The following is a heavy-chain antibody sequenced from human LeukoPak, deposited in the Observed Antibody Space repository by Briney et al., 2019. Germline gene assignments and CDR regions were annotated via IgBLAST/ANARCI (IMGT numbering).Heavy chain of an antibody. D-gene: IGHD3-16*01. Sequence: PGGSVRLSCAASGFTFSSYSMNWVRQVPGKGLEWVSYIDSSSSTELYVDSVKGRFTISRDNAKNSLYLQMNSLRDEDTAVYYCARDHNWGFDYWGQGTLASLSS. CDR1: GFTFSSYS. CDR3: ARDHNWGFDY. CDR2: IDSSSSTE. J-gene: IGHJ4*02. V-gene: IGHV3-48*02.